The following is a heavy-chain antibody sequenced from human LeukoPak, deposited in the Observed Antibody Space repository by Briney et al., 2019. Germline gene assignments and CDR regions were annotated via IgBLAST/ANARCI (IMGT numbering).Heavy chain of an antibody. CDR1: GFTFSSYA. D-gene: IGHD4-17*01. Sequence: GGSLRLSCAASGFTFSSYAMSWVRQAPGKGLEWVSAISGSGGSTYYADSVKGRFTISRDNSKNTLYPQMNSLRAEDTAVYYCAKGVSTVTSYYMDVWGKGTTVTVSS. V-gene: IGHV3-23*01. CDR2: ISGSGGST. CDR3: AKGVSTVTSYYMDV. J-gene: IGHJ6*03.